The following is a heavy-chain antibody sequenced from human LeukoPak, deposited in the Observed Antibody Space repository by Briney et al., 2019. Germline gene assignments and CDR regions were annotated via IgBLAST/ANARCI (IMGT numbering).Heavy chain of an antibody. CDR1: GFTFSSYA. CDR2: ISYDGSNK. CDR3: AREAVDSSSWWDYYYYYGMDV. D-gene: IGHD6-13*01. Sequence: GRSLRLSCAASGFTFSSYAMHWFRQAPGKGLEWVAVISYDGSNKYYADSVKGRFTISRDNSKNTLYLQMNSLRAEDTAVYYCAREAVDSSSWWDYYYYYGMDVWGQGTTVTVSS. J-gene: IGHJ6*02. V-gene: IGHV3-30*04.